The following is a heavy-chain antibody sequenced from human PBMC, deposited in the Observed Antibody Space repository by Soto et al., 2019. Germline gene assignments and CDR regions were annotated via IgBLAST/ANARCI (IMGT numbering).Heavy chain of an antibody. Sequence: SLKVSCKSSVGTFSRFAISCVRPAHGQGLEWMGGIIPFSTTANYAQKFQGRVTFTADKSTSTAYMELSSLRSDDTAVYYCARSQDIVAAVAAIHPYNWFDPWGQGNLVTVS. J-gene: IGHJ5*02. CDR1: VGTFSRFA. D-gene: IGHD5-12*01. V-gene: IGHV1-69*06. CDR3: ARSQDIVAAVAAIHPYNWFDP. CDR2: IIPFSTTA.